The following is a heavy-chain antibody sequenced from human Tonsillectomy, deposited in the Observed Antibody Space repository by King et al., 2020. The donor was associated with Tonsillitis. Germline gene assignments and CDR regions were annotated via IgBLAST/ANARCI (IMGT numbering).Heavy chain of an antibody. CDR2: INNSGSA. D-gene: IGHD3-22*01. CDR1: GGSFSGYY. CDR3: ARADYYDTSGYYLLDY. J-gene: IGHJ4*02. Sequence: VQLQQWGAGLLKPSENLSLTCAVYGGSFSGYYWSWIRQPPGKGREWIGQINNSGSANYNPSLRIRVTISLATSKNQFSLKLSSVTAADTAVYYCARADYYDTSGYYLLDYWGQGTLVTVSS. V-gene: IGHV4-34*01.